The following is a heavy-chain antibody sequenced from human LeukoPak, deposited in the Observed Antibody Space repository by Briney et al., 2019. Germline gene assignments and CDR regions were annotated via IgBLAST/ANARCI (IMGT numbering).Heavy chain of an antibody. D-gene: IGHD2-15*01. CDR3: ATVKGWSNQDYYMDV. V-gene: IGHV4-38-2*02. CDR1: GYSISSGYY. Sequence: SETLSLTCTVSGYSISSGYYWGWIRQPPGKGLEWIGSIYHSGSTYYNPSLKSRVTISVDASKTQLSLRMSSVTAADTAVYYCATVKGWSNQDYYMDVWGRGTTVTISS. J-gene: IGHJ6*03. CDR2: IYHSGST.